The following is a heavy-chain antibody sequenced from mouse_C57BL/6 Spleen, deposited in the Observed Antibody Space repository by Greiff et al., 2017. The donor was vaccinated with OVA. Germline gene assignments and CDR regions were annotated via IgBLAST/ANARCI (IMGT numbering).Heavy chain of an antibody. J-gene: IGHJ3*01. V-gene: IGHV1-50*01. CDR2: IDPSDSYT. CDR3: AKARRGFAY. Sequence: QVQLQQSGAELVKPGASVKLSCKASGYTFTSYWMQWVKQRPGQGLEWIGEIDPSDSYTNYNQKFKGKATLTVDTSSSTAYMQLSSLTSEDSAVYYCAKARRGFAYWGQGTLVTVSA. CDR1: GYTFTSYW.